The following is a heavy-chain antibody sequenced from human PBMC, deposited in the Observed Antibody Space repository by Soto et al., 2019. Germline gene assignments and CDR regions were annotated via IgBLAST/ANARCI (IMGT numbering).Heavy chain of an antibody. V-gene: IGHV4-30-4*01. D-gene: IGHD3-10*01. CDR2: IYYSGST. CDR3: ARRSVGYGSGIGWFDP. Sequence: SETLSLTCTVSGGAIISGDYYLICIRQPPWKGLEWIGYIYYSGSTYYNPSLKSRVTISVDTSKNQFSLKLSSVTAADTAVYYCARRSVGYGSGIGWFDPWGQGTLVTVSS. J-gene: IGHJ5*02. CDR1: GGAIISGDYY.